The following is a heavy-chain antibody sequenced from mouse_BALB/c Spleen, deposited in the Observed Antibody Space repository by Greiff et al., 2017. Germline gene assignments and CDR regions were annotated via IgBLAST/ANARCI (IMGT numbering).Heavy chain of an antibody. J-gene: IGHJ3*01. CDR1: GYAFTNYL. CDR2: INPGSGGT. V-gene: IGHV1-54*03. Sequence: QVHVKQSGAELVRPGTSVKVSCKASGYAFTNYLIEWVKQRPGQGLEWIGVINPGSGGTNYNEKFKGKATLTADKSSSTAYMQLSSLTSDDSAVYFCARSRTGTAWFAYWGQGTLVTVSA. D-gene: IGHD4-1*01. CDR3: ARSRTGTAWFAY.